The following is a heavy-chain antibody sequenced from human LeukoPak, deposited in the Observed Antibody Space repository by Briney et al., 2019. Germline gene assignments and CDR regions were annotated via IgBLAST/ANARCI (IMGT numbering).Heavy chain of an antibody. V-gene: IGHV1-46*01. J-gene: IGHJ4*02. D-gene: IGHD1-20*01. Sequence: ASVKVSCKASGYTFTTYYMHWVRQAPGQGLEGMGIIYPRGGRTSYAQQFQSRVIMTRDTSTSTVYVKLSSLRSEDRAVYYCARTYNWNDGYFDYWGQGTLVTVSS. CDR2: IYPRGGRT. CDR3: ARTYNWNDGYFDY. CDR1: GYTFTTYY.